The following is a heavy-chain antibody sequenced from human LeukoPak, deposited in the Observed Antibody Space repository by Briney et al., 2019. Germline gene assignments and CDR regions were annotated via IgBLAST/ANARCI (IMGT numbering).Heavy chain of an antibody. D-gene: IGHD3-16*01. V-gene: IGHV4-59*08. CDR2: VYNSGDT. CDR1: CGSTSSDY. CDR3: ARLKLGAYFDL. J-gene: IGHJ2*01. Sequence: SETLSLTCTVSCGSTSSDYWSWIRQSPGKRLEWVGYVYNSGDTGKNPSLKSRVTILLDTSKNQCSLKLTSVSAADTAVYYCARLKLGAYFDLWGRGTLVTVSS.